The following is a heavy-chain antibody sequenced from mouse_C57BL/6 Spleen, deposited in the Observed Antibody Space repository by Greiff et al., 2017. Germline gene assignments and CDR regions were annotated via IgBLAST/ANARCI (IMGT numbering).Heavy chain of an antibody. D-gene: IGHD1-1*01. Sequence: VQLQQSGPELVKPGASVKMSCKASGYTFTDYNMHWVKQSHGKSLEWIGYINPNNGGTSYNQKFKGKAPLTVNKASSTAYMELRSLTSEDSAVYSCARDYSGSGPFAYWGQGTLVTVSA. CDR2: INPNNGGT. CDR1: GYTFTDYN. V-gene: IGHV1-22*01. CDR3: ARDYSGSGPFAY. J-gene: IGHJ3*01.